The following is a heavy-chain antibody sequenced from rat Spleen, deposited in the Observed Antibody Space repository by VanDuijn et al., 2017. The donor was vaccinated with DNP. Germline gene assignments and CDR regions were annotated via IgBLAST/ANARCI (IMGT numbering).Heavy chain of an antibody. Sequence: QVQLKESGPGLVQPSETLSLTCTVSGFSLTSYGVSWVRQPSGKGLEWMGVIWSNGNTDYNSGLKSRLTISRDTSKSLVFLEMNSLQTEDTAIYFCAREGTLMVVGFLDYWGRGVMVTVSS. V-gene: IGHV2-15*01. CDR3: AREGTLMVVGFLDY. CDR1: GFSLTSYG. J-gene: IGHJ2*01. CDR2: IWSNGNT. D-gene: IGHD1-12*02.